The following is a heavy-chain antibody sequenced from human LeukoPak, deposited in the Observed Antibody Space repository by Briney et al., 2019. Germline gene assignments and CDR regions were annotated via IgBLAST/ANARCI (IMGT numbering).Heavy chain of an antibody. D-gene: IGHD3-10*01. CDR1: GYTFTGYY. J-gene: IGHJ4*02. CDR3: ARDLITMVRGVNWCFDY. Sequence: ASVKVSCKASGYTFTGYYMHWVRQAPGQGLEWMGRINPNSGGTIYAQKFQGRVTMTRDTSISTAYMELSRLRSDDTAVYYCARDLITMVRGVNWCFDYWGQGTLVTVSS. CDR2: INPNSGGT. V-gene: IGHV1-2*06.